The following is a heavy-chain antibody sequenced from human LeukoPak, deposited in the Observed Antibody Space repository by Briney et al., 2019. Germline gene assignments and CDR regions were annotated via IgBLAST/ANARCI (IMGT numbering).Heavy chain of an antibody. CDR3: ARRLYDSGSWFDP. CDR1: GYRFTSYW. V-gene: IGHV5-51*01. D-gene: IGHD3-22*01. J-gene: IGHJ5*02. Sequence: GESLKISCKGSGYRFTSYWIGWVRQMPGKGLEWMGIIYPGDSDTRYSPSFQGQVTISADKSIGTAYLQWSSLKASDTAMYYCARRLYDSGSWFDPWGQGTLVTVSS. CDR2: IYPGDSDT.